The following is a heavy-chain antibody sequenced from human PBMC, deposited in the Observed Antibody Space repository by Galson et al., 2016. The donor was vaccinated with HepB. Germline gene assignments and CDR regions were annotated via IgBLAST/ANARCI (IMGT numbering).Heavy chain of an antibody. V-gene: IGHV3-48*02. CDR3: ARVLFGSGSYWCLDV. J-gene: IGHJ6*02. D-gene: IGHD3-10*01. Sequence: SLRLSCAASGFTFSSYTMNWVRQAPGKGLEWVSYISSTGATIYYAGSVKGRFTLTRANAKNSLYLQMNSLRDEDTAVYCCARVLFGSGSYWCLDVWGQGTTVTVSS. CDR1: GFTFSSYT. CDR2: ISSTGATI.